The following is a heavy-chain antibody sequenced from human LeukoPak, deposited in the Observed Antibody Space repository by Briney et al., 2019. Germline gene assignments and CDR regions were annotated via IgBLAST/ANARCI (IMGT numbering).Heavy chain of an antibody. CDR3: AGDFLEDTQ. CDR1: GFTFSSYN. Sequence: GGSLRLSCAASGFTFSSYNMNWVRQAPGKGLEWVSYISSSGTTIYYVDSVKGRFTISRDNAKNSLYLQMNSLRAEDTAVHYCAGDFLEDTQWGQGTLVTVSS. V-gene: IGHV3-48*01. J-gene: IGHJ4*02. D-gene: IGHD2-15*01. CDR2: ISSSGTTI.